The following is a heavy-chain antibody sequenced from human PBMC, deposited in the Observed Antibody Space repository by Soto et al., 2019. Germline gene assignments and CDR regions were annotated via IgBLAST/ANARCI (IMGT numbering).Heavy chain of an antibody. CDR2: IYWDDDK. J-gene: IGHJ4*02. CDR1: GFSLSMNEMG. CDR3: AHQYSGNFYYFDY. V-gene: IGHV2-5*02. D-gene: IGHD1-26*01. Sequence: QITLKESGPTLVKPTQTLTLTCTFSGFSLSMNEMGVGWIRQPPGKALEWLALIYWDDDKRYSPSLKSRLTIIKDNSKKQVVLTMTNMDAVDTATYYGAHQYSGNFYYFDYWGQGSQVTGYS.